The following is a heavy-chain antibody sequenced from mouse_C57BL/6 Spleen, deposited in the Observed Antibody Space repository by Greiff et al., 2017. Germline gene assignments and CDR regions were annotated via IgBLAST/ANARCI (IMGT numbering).Heavy chain of an antibody. D-gene: IGHD2-13*01. CDR1: GYTFTSYW. J-gene: IGHJ2*01. CDR2: IDPSDSYT. CDR3: ARSDWFDY. V-gene: IGHV1-69*01. Sequence: QVQLQQPGAELVMPGASVKLSCKASGYTFTSYWMHWVKQRPGQGLEWIGEIDPSDSYTNYNQKFKGQSTLTVDKSSSTAYMQLRSLTSEDSAVYYCARSDWFDYWGQGTTLTVSS.